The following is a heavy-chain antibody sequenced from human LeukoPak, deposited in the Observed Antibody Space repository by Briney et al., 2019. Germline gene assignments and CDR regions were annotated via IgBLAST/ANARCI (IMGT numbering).Heavy chain of an antibody. V-gene: IGHV3-49*03. Sequence: GGSLRLSCASSGFTFREFAVSWFRQAPGKGLEWMGFIRSSIYGGTPKAAASVKGRFIFSRDDSKGVAYLRMNSLKTDDTAVYYCSREWGNGNDLRPDSWGQGTLVTVSS. CDR1: GFTFREFA. CDR3: SREWGNGNDLRPDS. CDR2: IRSSIYGGTP. D-gene: IGHD1-1*01. J-gene: IGHJ4*02.